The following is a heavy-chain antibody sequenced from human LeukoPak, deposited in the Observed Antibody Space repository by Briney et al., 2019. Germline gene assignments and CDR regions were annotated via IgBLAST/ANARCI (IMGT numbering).Heavy chain of an antibody. V-gene: IGHV3-30-3*01. D-gene: IGHD1-26*01. CDR3: ARVPNFSGSPLDY. CDR2: ISYDGSNK. CDR1: GFTFSSYA. J-gene: IGHJ4*02. Sequence: GRSLRLSCAASGFTFSSYAMHWVRQAPGKGLEWVAVISYDGSNKYYADSVKGRFTISRDNSKNTLYLQMNSLRAEDTAVYYCARVPNFSGSPLDYRGQGTLVTVSS.